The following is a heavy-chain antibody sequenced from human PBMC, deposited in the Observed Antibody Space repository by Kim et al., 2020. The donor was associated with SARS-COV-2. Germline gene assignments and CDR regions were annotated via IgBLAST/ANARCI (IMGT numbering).Heavy chain of an antibody. J-gene: IGHJ3*02. CDR1: GGTFSSYA. CDR3: ARDLRVTGIAVAGLDAFDI. D-gene: IGHD6-19*01. Sequence: SVKVSCKASGGTFSSYAISWVRQAPGQGLEWMGRIIPILGIANYAQKFQGSVTITADKSTSTAYMELSSLRSEDTAVYYCARDLRVTGIAVAGLDAFDIWGQGTMVTVSS. V-gene: IGHV1-69*04. CDR2: IIPILGIA.